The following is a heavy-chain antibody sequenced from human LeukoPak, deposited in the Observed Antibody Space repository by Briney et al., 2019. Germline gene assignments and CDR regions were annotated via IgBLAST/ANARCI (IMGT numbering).Heavy chain of an antibody. V-gene: IGHV5-51*01. Sequence: GESLKISCEASGYTFASYLIAWVRQMPGKGLEWMGIIYPGDSETRYSPSFQGQVTISVDKSISAAYLQWSSLKASDTAMYYCARRSSTGVRLFDYWGQGTLVTVSS. CDR1: GYTFASYL. D-gene: IGHD3-10*01. J-gene: IGHJ4*02. CDR2: IYPGDSET. CDR3: ARRSSTGVRLFDY.